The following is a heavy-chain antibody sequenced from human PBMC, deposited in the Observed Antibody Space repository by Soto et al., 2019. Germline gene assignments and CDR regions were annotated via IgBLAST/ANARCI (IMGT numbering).Heavy chain of an antibody. Sequence: QVQLQQWGAGLLKPSETLSLTCAVYGGSFSGYYWTWIRQPPGTGLEWIGEINHSGRTNYNPSLKGRVTISVDTSKNQFSLKLTSVTAADTAVYYCARDKITGLFDYWGQGTLVNVSS. CDR1: GGSFSGYY. V-gene: IGHV4-34*01. CDR3: ARDKITGLFDY. D-gene: IGHD2-8*02. CDR2: INHSGRT. J-gene: IGHJ4*02.